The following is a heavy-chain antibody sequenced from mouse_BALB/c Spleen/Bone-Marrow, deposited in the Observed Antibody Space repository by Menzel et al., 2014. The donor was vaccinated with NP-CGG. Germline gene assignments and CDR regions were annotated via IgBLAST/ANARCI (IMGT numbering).Heavy chain of an antibody. Sequence: EVKLEESGGGLVQPGGSLKLSCAASGFDFXRYWMSWVRQAPGKGLEWIGEINPDSSTIDYTPSLKDKFIISRDNAKNTLYLQMSKVRSEDTALYYRARLSYYGRFAYWGQGTLVTVSA. CDR2: INPDSSTI. CDR1: GFDFXRYW. V-gene: IGHV4-1*02. D-gene: IGHD1-1*01. J-gene: IGHJ3*01. CDR3: ARLSYYGRFAY.